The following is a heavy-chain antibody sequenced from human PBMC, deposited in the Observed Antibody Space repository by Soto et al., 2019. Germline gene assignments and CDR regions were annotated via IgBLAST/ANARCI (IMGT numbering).Heavy chain of an antibody. D-gene: IGHD6-13*01. CDR3: ARYPLAAGTGYYYYGMDV. CDR2: IYHSGST. J-gene: IGHJ6*02. V-gene: IGHV4-4*03. CDR1: GGSISSSNW. Sequence: PETLSLTCAVSGGSISSSNWWSWVRQPPGKGLEWIGEIYHSGSTNYNPSLKSRVTISVDKSKNQFSLKLSSVTAADTAVYYCARYPLAAGTGYYYYGMDVWGQGTTVTVSS.